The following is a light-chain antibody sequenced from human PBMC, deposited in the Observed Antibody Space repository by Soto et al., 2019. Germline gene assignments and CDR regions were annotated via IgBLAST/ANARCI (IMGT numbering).Light chain of an antibody. CDR1: TSNIGNNA. Sequence: QSVLTQSPSVSGAPRQRVTITCSGSTSNIGNNAVSWYQQVPGEAPKLLLYYDDLLSSGVSDRFSASKSGTSASLAISGLQSEDEADYYCATWDDTLNGVVFGEGTQLTVL. V-gene: IGLV1-36*01. CDR3: ATWDDTLNGVV. CDR2: YDD. J-gene: IGLJ3*02.